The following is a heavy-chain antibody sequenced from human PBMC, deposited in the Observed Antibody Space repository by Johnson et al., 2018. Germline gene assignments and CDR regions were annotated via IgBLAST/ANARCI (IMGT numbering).Heavy chain of an antibody. CDR2: ISSSGSTI. V-gene: IGHV3-11*04. CDR1: GFTFSDYY. D-gene: IGHD5-18*01. J-gene: IGHJ3*01. Sequence: QVQLVQSGGGLVKXGGSLRLSCAASGFTFSDYYMSWIRQAPGKGLEWVSYISSSGSTIYYADSVKGRFTISRDNAKNALYLQMNSLRAEDTAVYYCARMTPVDTAMASDAFDVWGQGTMVTVSS. CDR3: ARMTPVDTAMASDAFDV.